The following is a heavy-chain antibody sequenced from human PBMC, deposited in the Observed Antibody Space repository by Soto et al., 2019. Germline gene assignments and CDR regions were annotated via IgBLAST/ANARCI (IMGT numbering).Heavy chain of an antibody. D-gene: IGHD3-10*01. CDR1: GFTFSTYS. V-gene: IGHV3-48*02. J-gene: IGHJ5*02. Sequence: GGSLRLSCAASGFTFSTYSMNWVRQAPGKGLEWVSYITGSSGTRYYADSGKGRSTISRDNAKNSLYLQMNSLTDETTAVYYWGGSRGMGGTFDHLGPRTLVTV. CDR3: GGSRGMGGTFDH. CDR2: ITGSSGTR.